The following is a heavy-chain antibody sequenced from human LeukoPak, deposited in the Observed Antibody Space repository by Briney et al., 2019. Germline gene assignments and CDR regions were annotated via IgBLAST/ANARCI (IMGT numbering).Heavy chain of an antibody. Sequence: GGSLRLSCAASGFIFSSYEMNWVRQAPGKGLEWVSYSSSSGNTIYYADSVKGRFTISRDNARNSLYLQMNSLRAEDTAVYYCARELRTPYDILGRGNAFDIWGQGTMVTVSS. J-gene: IGHJ3*02. CDR1: GFIFSSYE. CDR2: SSSSGNTI. CDR3: ARELRTPYDILGRGNAFDI. V-gene: IGHV3-48*03. D-gene: IGHD3-9*01.